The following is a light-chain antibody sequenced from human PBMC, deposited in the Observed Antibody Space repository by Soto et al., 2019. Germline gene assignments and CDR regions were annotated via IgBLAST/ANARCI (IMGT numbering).Light chain of an antibody. V-gene: IGLV2-14*01. CDR3: SSYTSSSIPYV. J-gene: IGLJ1*01. CDR2: DVS. CDR1: SSDVGGYNY. Sequence: ALTQPASVSGSPGQSITISCTGTSSDVGGYNYVSWYQQHPGKAPKLMIYDVSNRPSGVSNRFSGSKSGNTASLTISGLQAEDEADYYCSSYTSSSIPYVFGTGTKLTVL.